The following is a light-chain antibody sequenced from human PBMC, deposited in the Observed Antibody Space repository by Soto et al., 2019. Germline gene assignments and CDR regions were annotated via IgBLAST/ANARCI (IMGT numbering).Light chain of an antibody. CDR2: MSS. CDR3: ASWDDSLNGVV. V-gene: IGLV1-44*01. J-gene: IGLJ2*01. Sequence: QSVLTQSPSASGTPGQRVTISCSGSSSKIGSNIVNWYQQFPGTAPKLLIYMSSHRPSGVPDRFSGSMSGSSASLAISGLQSDDEATYYCASWDDSLNGVVFGGGTKVTVL. CDR1: SSKIGSNI.